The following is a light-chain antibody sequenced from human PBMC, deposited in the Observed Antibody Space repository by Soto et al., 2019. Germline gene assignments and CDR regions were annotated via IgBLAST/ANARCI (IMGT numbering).Light chain of an antibody. Sequence: EIVMTQSPATLSVSPGERATLSCRASQSVNNNLAWYQQKPGQAPSLLICGASARATGITARFSSSGSGTEITLTISSQHSEDFAVYYWQQYNNWPLTFGGGTKVEIK. CDR2: GAS. J-gene: IGKJ4*02. V-gene: IGKV3-15*01. CDR3: QQYNNWPLT. CDR1: QSVNNN.